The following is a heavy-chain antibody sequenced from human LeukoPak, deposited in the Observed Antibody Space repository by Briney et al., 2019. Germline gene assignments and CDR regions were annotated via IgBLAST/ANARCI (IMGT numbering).Heavy chain of an antibody. D-gene: IGHD4-23*01. Sequence: GRSLRLSCAASGFTFSSYAMHWVRQAPGKGLEWVTVISYDGSDKYYADSVKGRLTISRDNSKNTLYLQMNSLRLEDTAMYYCATDYGGNSGTDYWGQGTLVTVSS. V-gene: IGHV3-30*04. J-gene: IGHJ4*02. CDR3: ATDYGGNSGTDY. CDR2: ISYDGSDK. CDR1: GFTFSSYA.